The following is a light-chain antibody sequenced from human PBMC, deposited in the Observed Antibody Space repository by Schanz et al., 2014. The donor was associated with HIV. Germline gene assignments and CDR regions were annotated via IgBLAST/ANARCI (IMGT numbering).Light chain of an antibody. CDR3: QQSYSAPRT. V-gene: IGKV1-39*01. CDR2: AAS. CDR1: QSISGN. J-gene: IGKJ1*01. Sequence: DIQMTQSPSSRLASEGARVTIACRASQSISGNLNWYQQKPGKAPKSLIYAASNLRSGVPSRFSGSGSGTDFTLTISSLQPEDFATYYCQQSYSAPRTFGQGTKVEL.